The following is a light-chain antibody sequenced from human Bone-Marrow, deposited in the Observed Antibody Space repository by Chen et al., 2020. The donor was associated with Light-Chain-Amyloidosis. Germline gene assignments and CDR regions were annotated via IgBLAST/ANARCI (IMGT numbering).Light chain of an antibody. CDR1: SRDVGGYKY. J-gene: IGLJ3*02. CDR3: SSYTMSSPWV. V-gene: IGLV2-14*01. CDR2: EVA. Sequence: QSALTQPASVSGSPGQSITPPCSGTSRDVGGYKYVSWYQQFPGKAPKLLIFEVANRPSGVSNRFSGSKSGNTASLTISGLQAEDEADYYCSSYTMSSPWVFGGGTKVTVL.